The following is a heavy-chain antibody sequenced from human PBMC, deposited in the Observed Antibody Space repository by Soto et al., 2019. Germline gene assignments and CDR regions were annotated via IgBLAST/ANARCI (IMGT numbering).Heavy chain of an antibody. CDR1: GYTFTSYY. CDR2: INPSGGST. J-gene: IGHJ4*02. D-gene: IGHD3-9*01. Sequence: QVQLVQSGAEVKKPGASVKVSCKASGYTFTSYYMHWVRQAPGQWLEWMGIINPSGGSTSYAQKSQGRVTMTRDTSTSTVYMELSSLRSEDTAVYYCARTDNILTGYYTSSFDYWGQGTLVTVSS. CDR3: ARTDNILTGYYTSSFDY. V-gene: IGHV1-46*01.